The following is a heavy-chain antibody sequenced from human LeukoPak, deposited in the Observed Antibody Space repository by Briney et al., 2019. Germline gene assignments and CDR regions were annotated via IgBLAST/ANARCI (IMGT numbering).Heavy chain of an antibody. CDR2: MSYDGSNK. J-gene: IGHJ6*02. D-gene: IGHD3-3*01. Sequence: GRSLRLSCAASGFTFGSYAMHWVRQAPGKGLEWVAVMSYDGSNKYYADSVKGRFTISRDNSKNTLYLQMNSLRAEDTAVYYCAREFWSGPTTNYGMDVWGQGTTVTVSS. CDR3: AREFWSGPTTNYGMDV. CDR1: GFTFGSYA. V-gene: IGHV3-30*04.